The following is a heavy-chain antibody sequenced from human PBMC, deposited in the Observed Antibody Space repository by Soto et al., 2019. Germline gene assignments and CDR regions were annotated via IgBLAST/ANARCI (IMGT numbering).Heavy chain of an antibody. D-gene: IGHD3-22*01. CDR2: ISGSGGST. V-gene: IGHV3-23*01. Sequence: GSLRLSCAASGFTFSSHAMSWVRQAPGKGLEWVSAISGSGGSTYYADSVKGRFTISRDNSKNTLYLQMNSLRAEDTAVYYCAKELITRDYHDSSGYYPLDYWGQGTLVTVSS. J-gene: IGHJ4*02. CDR3: AKELITRDYHDSSGYYPLDY. CDR1: GFTFSSHA.